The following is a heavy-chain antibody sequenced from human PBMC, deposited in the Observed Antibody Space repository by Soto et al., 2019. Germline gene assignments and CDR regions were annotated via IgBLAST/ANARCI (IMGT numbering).Heavy chain of an antibody. J-gene: IGHJ4*02. V-gene: IGHV3-30-3*01. D-gene: IGHD6-13*01. CDR1: GFTFSSYA. Sequence: ESGGGVVQPGRSLRLSCAASGFTFSSYAMHWVRQAPGKGLEWVAVISYDGSNKYYADSVKGRFTISRDNSKNTLYLQMNSLRAEDTAVYYCAWGSEYSSSWFDYWGQGTLVTVSS. CDR2: ISYDGSNK. CDR3: AWGSEYSSSWFDY.